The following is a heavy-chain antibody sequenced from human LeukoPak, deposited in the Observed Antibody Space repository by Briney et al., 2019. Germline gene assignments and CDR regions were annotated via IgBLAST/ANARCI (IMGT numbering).Heavy chain of an antibody. CDR2: IYSGGST. J-gene: IGHJ5*02. CDR3: VRAPGAT. V-gene: IGHV3-53*01. Sequence: GGSLRLSCAASGFIVSTNRMTWVRQAPGKGLEWVSVIYSGGSTYYADSVKGRFTISRNTSKNTVLLQMNSLRAEDTAVYYCVRAPGATWGQGTLVTVSS. D-gene: IGHD3-10*01. CDR1: GFIVSTNR.